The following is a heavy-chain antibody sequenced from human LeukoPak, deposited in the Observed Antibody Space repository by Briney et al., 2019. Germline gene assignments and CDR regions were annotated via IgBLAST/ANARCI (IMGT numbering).Heavy chain of an antibody. J-gene: IGHJ4*02. CDR1: GFNFHDYT. Sequence: QTGGSLRLSCAVSGFNFHDYTMHWLRQTPGKGLEGVALLNWECETTYYADSVRGRFTISRDSSKDSLYLQMDSLRGENSALYHCARDSEPRGEAAAGLDDWGPGTLVSASS. D-gene: IGHD6-25*01. CDR3: ARDSEPRGEAAAGLDD. V-gene: IGHV3-43*01. CDR2: LNWECETT.